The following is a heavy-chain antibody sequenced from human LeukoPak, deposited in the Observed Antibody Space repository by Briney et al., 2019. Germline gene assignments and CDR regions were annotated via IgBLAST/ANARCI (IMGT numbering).Heavy chain of an antibody. J-gene: IGHJ3*02. V-gene: IGHV4-30-4*08. D-gene: IGHD2-2*01. CDR2: IYYSGST. Sequence: SETLSLTCTVSGGSTSSGDYYWSWIRQPPGKGLEWIGYIYYSGSTYYNPSLKSRVTISVDTSKNQFSLKLSSVTAADTAVYYCARAPPGYCSSTSCYSRAFDIWGQGTMVTVSS. CDR1: GGSTSSGDYY. CDR3: ARAPPGYCSSTSCYSRAFDI.